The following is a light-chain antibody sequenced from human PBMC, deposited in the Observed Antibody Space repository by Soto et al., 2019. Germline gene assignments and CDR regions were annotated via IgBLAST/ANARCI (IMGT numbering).Light chain of an antibody. CDR1: SSDVGGYNY. Sequence: QSALTQPASVSGSPGQSITNSCTGTSSDVGGYNYVSWYQQHPGKAPKLMIYEVSNRPSGVSNRFSGSKSGNTASLTISGLRAEDEADYYCTSYTRSSTRVFGGGTKLTVL. CDR3: TSYTRSSTRV. J-gene: IGLJ3*02. CDR2: EVS. V-gene: IGLV2-14*01.